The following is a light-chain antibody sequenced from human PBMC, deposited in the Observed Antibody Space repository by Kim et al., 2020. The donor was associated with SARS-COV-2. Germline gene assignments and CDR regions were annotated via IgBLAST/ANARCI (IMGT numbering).Light chain of an antibody. CDR2: DAS. CDR3: QQYNSYRYT. J-gene: IGKJ2*01. V-gene: IGKV1-5*01. Sequence: SASVGERVTSTCRASQSISSWLAWYQQKPGKAPKLLIYDASSLERGVPSRFSGSGSGTEFTLTISSLQPDDFATYYCQQYNSYRYTFGQGTKLEI. CDR1: QSISSW.